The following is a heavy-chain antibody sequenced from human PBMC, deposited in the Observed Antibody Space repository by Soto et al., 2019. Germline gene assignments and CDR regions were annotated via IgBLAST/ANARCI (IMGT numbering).Heavy chain of an antibody. D-gene: IGHD1-26*01. CDR3: ARGLYSGSLIFDY. CDR1: GFTFSSYE. CDR2: ISSSGSTI. V-gene: IGHV3-48*03. Sequence: GGSLRLSCAASGFTFSSYERNWVRQAPGKGLEWVSYISSSGSTIYYADSVKGRFTISRDNAKNSLYLQMNSLRAEDTAVYYCARGLYSGSLIFDYWGQGTLVTVSS. J-gene: IGHJ4*02.